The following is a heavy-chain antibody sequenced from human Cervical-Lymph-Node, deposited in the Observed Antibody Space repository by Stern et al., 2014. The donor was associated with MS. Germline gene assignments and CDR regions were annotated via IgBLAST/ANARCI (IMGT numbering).Heavy chain of an antibody. D-gene: IGHD3-22*01. CDR3: ARFYYDSSSSSFDY. Sequence: VQLVESGAEVKKPGASVRVSCKASGYTFTDYYLHWVRQAPGQGLEWMGRVNPNSGETHYAQRLQGRVTMTRDTSINTAYMELTRLISDDTAVYYCARFYYDSSSSSFDYWGQGTLVTVSS. CDR1: GYTFTDYY. V-gene: IGHV1-2*06. CDR2: VNPNSGET. J-gene: IGHJ4*02.